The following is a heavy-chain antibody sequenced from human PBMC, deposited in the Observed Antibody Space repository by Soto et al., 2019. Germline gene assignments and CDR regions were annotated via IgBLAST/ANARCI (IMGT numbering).Heavy chain of an antibody. J-gene: IGHJ6*02. CDR3: ACPILTGSPGPYGMDV. CDR1: AGTFSSYA. D-gene: IGHD3-9*01. Sequence: SVKVSCKXSAGTFSSYAISWVRQAPGQGLEWMGGIIPIFGTANYAQKFQGRVTITADESTSTAYMELSSLRSEDTAVYYCACPILTGSPGPYGMDVWGQGTTVTVSS. V-gene: IGHV1-69*13. CDR2: IIPIFGTA.